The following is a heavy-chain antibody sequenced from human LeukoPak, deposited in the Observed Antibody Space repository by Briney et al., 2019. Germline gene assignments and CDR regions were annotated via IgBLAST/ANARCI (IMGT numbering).Heavy chain of an antibody. V-gene: IGHV4-61*05. Sequence: SETLSLTCTVSGGSISSSSYYWGWIRQPPGKGLEWIGYIYYSGSTNYNPSLKSRVTISVDTSKNQFSLKLSSVTAADTAVYYCARAQAIEMATSPFDYWGQGTLVTVSS. D-gene: IGHD5-24*01. CDR2: IYYSGST. J-gene: IGHJ4*02. CDR1: GGSISSSSYY. CDR3: ARAQAIEMATSPFDY.